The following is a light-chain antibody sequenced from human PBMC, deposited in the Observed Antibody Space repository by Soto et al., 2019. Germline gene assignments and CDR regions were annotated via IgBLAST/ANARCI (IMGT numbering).Light chain of an antibody. CDR1: ERLTTN. J-gene: IGKJ4*01. CDR2: GTY. Sequence: EIVMTQSPATLSVSPGEGVTLSCRASERLTTNLAWYQQSPGQAPRLLIYGTYTRATGIPTRFSGSGTGTEFTLTISSLESEDFAVYYCQQYNKWPRNFGGGTKV. V-gene: IGKV3D-15*01. CDR3: QQYNKWPRN.